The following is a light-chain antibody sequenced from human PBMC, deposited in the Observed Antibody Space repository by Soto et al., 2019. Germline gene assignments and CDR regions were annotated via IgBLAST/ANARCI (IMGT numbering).Light chain of an antibody. CDR1: ESVHTN. CDR2: GAS. J-gene: IGKJ1*01. Sequence: LVMTQSPATLSVSPGERATLSCRASESVHTNLAWYQQKPGQAPRLLIYGASTRATGVPARFSGSGSGTEFTLTITSLQSEDFEVYYCQQYENWRWTFGQGTKVEIK. V-gene: IGKV3-15*01. CDR3: QQYENWRWT.